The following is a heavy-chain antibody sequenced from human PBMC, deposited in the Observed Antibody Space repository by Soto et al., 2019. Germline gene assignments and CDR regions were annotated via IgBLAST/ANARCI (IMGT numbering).Heavy chain of an antibody. CDR3: AREGPAPYYSYGMDV. CDR1: GYTFTNYG. Sequence: QVQLVQSGAEVKKPGASVKVSCKASGYTFTNYGFSWVRQAPGQGLEWMGWISGYNGNTKYVEKFKGRVTMTADTSTSTAHMELRSLRSDDTAVYYCAREGPAPYYSYGMDVWGQGTAVTVSS. J-gene: IGHJ6*02. V-gene: IGHV1-18*01. CDR2: ISGYNGNT.